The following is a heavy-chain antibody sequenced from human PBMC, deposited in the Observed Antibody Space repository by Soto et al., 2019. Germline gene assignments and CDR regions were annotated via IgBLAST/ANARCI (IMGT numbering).Heavy chain of an antibody. CDR1: GYTFTSYD. Sequence: ASVKVSCKASGYTFTSYDINWVRQATGQGLEWMGWMNPNSGNTGYAQKFQGRVTMTRNTSISTAYMELSSLRSEDTAVYYCARGLRENPPIVATKVYYFDYWGQGTLVTVSS. CDR3: ARGLRENPPIVATKVYYFDY. D-gene: IGHD5-12*01. V-gene: IGHV1-8*01. CDR2: MNPNSGNT. J-gene: IGHJ4*02.